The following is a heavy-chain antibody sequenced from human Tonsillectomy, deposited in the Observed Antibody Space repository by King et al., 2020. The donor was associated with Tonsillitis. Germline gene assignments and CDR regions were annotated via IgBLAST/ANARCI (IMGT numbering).Heavy chain of an antibody. J-gene: IGHJ5*02. V-gene: IGHV1-69*01. CDR3: ARDLGKFDSSRYSYNWWFDP. Sequence: GQLVQSGAEVKKPGSSVKVSCKASGGTFSSYAISWVRQAPGQGLEWMGGIIPIFGIANYAQKFQGRVTITPDESTSTAYMELSSLRSEDTAVYYCARDLGKFDSSRYSYNWWFDPWGQGTLVTVSS. CDR2: IIPIFGIA. CDR1: GGTFSSYA. D-gene: IGHD3-22*01.